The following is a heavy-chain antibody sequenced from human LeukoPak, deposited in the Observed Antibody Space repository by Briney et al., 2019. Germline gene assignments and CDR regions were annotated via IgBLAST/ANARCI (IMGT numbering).Heavy chain of an antibody. Sequence: ASLKVACKASGYTFTGYYMHRVRQAPGQGLEWMEWINPNSGGTNYAQKFQGRVTMTRDTSISTAYMELSRLRSDDTAVYYFARLGKGLRSWFVPWGEGALVTVSS. CDR1: GYTFTGYY. V-gene: IGHV1-2*02. J-gene: IGHJ5*02. CDR2: INPNSGGT. D-gene: IGHD5-12*01. CDR3: ARLGKGLRSWFVP.